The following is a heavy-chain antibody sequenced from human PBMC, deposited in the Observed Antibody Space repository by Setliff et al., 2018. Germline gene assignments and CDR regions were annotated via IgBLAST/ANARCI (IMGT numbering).Heavy chain of an antibody. CDR2: IFHTGDI. CDR3: ARGHRYGFGPLYYFDT. D-gene: IGHD3-10*01. J-gene: IGHJ4*02. CDR1: GGTGAYC. V-gene: IGHV4-31*02. Sequence: PSETLSLTCTVSGGTGAYCWSWIRQHPGKGLEWIAYIFHTGDIYYNPSLKSRVTMSLDTSKDQFSLELSSVTAADTAVYYCARGHRYGFGPLYYFDTWGQGTQVTVSS.